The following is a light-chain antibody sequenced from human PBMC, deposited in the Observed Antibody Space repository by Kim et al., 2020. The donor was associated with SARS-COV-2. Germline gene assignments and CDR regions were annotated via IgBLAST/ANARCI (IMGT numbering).Light chain of an antibody. CDR3: QQTHSFPLT. Sequence: AAVGDRVTITCRARQGISSWLAWYQQKPGKAPNLLIHGASSLQSGVPSRFSGSGSGTEFTLTISSLQPEDFATYYCQQTHSFPLTFGGGTKVDIK. J-gene: IGKJ4*01. CDR2: GAS. CDR1: QGISSW. V-gene: IGKV1-12*01.